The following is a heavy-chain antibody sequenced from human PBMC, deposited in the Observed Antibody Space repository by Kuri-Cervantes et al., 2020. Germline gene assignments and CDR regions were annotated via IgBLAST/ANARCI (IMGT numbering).Heavy chain of an antibody. CDR3: ARGKSGSYYFNWFDP. CDR1: GYTFTGYY. Sequence: ASVKVSCKASGYTFTGYYMHWVRQAPGQGLEWMGWINPNSGGTNYAQKFQGRVTMTRDTSISTAYMELSRLRSDDTAVYYCARGKSGSYYFNWFDPWGQGTLVTVSS. D-gene: IGHD1-26*01. CDR2: INPNSGGT. V-gene: IGHV1-2*02. J-gene: IGHJ5*02.